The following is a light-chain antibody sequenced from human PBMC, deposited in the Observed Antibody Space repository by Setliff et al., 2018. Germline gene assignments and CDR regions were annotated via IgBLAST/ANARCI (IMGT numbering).Light chain of an antibody. CDR3: SFDYSGHGL. CDR2: DTN. CDR1: TGAVTSGHY. J-gene: IGLJ2*01. Sequence: VVTQEPSLTVSPGGTVTLTCASSTGAVTSGHYPYWFQQKPGQAPRTLIYDTNIKYSWTPARFSGSLVGGKAALTLSGARPEDEAVYFCSFDYSGHGLFGGGTQLTVL. V-gene: IGLV7-46*01.